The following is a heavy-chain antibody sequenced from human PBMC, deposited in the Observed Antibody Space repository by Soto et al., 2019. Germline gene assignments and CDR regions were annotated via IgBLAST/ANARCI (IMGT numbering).Heavy chain of an antibody. CDR2: ISSSGSTI. V-gene: IGHV3-11*01. Sequence: GSLRLSCAASGFTFSDYYMSWIRQAPGKGLEWVSYISSSGSTIYYADSVKGRFTISRDNAKNPLYLQMNSLRAEDTAVYYCARCQYYYDSSGSVSGMDVWGQGTPVTVYS. D-gene: IGHD3-22*01. CDR1: GFTFSDYY. CDR3: ARCQYYYDSSGSVSGMDV. J-gene: IGHJ6*02.